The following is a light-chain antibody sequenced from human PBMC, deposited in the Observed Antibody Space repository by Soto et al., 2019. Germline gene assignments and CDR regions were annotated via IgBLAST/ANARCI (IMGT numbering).Light chain of an antibody. CDR3: SSYEGSNNFV. CDR2: EVS. V-gene: IGLV2-8*01. Sequence: QSVLTQPPSASGSPGQSVTSSCTGTSSDVGGYNYVSWYQQHPGKAPKLMIYEVSERPSGVPDRFSGSKSSNTASLTVSGLQAEDEADYYCSSYEGSNNFVFGTGTKVTVL. CDR1: SSDVGGYNY. J-gene: IGLJ1*01.